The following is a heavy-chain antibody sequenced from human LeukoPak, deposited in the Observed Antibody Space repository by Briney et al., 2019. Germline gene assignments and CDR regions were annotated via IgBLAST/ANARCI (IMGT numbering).Heavy chain of an antibody. V-gene: IGHV1-18*01. D-gene: IGHD3-10*01. CDR3: ARRYGSGSQYNWFDP. Sequence: GASVEVSCKASGYTFTSYGISWVRQAPGQGLEWMGWISAYNGNTNYAQKLQGRVTMTTDTSTSTAYMELRSLRSDDTAVYYCARRYGSGSQYNWFDPWGQGTLVTVSS. J-gene: IGHJ5*02. CDR2: ISAYNGNT. CDR1: GYTFTSYG.